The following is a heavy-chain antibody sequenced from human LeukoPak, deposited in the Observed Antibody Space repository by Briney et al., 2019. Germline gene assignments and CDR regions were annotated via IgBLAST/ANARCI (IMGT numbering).Heavy chain of an antibody. J-gene: IGHJ4*02. CDR1: GFTFSSDA. V-gene: IGHV3-23*01. CDR2: ISDSGGSP. D-gene: IGHD3-22*01. Sequence: GGSLRLSCAASGFTFSSDAMSWVRQAPGKGLEWVSAISDSGGSPYYADSVRGRFTISRDNSKSTLYLQMNSLRAEDTALYYCVKDQLYYYDSNIFYFWGQGTLVTVSS. CDR3: VKDQLYYYDSNIFYF.